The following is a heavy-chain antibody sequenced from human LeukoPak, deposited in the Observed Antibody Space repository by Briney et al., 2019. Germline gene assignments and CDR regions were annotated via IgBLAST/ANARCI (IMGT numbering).Heavy chain of an antibody. CDR2: INPSGGST. Sequence: ASVKVSCKASGYTFTSYYMHWVRQAPGQGLEWMGIINPSGGSTSYAQEFQGRVTMTRDTSTSTVYMELSRLRSEDTAVYYCAREDLGELLRGYFDYWGQGTLVTVSS. CDR1: GYTFTSYY. V-gene: IGHV1-46*01. D-gene: IGHD3-10*01. J-gene: IGHJ4*02. CDR3: AREDLGELLRGYFDY.